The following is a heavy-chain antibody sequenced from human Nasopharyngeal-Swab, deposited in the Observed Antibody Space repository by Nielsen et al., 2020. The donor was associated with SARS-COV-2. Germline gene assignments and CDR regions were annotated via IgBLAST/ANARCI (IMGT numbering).Heavy chain of an antibody. CDR3: ARVSREIEYSSSLYCYYYYMDV. Sequence: WVRQAPGQGLEWMGWISAYNGNTNYAQKLQGRVTMTTDTSTSTAYMELRSLRSDDTAVYYCARVSREIEYSSSLYCYYYYMDVWGKGTTVTVSS. J-gene: IGHJ6*03. V-gene: IGHV1-18*01. D-gene: IGHD6-6*01. CDR2: ISAYNGNT.